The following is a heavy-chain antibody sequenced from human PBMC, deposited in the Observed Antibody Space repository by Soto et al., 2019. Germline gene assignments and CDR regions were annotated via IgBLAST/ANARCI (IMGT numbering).Heavy chain of an antibody. CDR2: ISAHNGNT. CDR3: AKVLSGTYFDDSDY. Sequence: QVQLVQSGAEVKKPGASVMLSCKASGYTFNKHAIMWVRQARGQGLEWMGWISAHNGNTSSAPKFQGRLTMTTDTSTSTAYMELRSLRSDDTAVYYCAKVLSGTYFDDSDYWGQGTLVTVSS. J-gene: IGHJ4*02. D-gene: IGHD1-26*01. V-gene: IGHV1-18*01. CDR1: GYTFNKHA.